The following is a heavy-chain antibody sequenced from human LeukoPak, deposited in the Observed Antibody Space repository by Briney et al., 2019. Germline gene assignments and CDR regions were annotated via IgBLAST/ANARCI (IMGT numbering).Heavy chain of an antibody. CDR3: ARLGHALLK. CDR1: GGSFSGYY. J-gene: IGHJ4*02. V-gene: IGHV4-34*01. D-gene: IGHD2-8*01. Sequence: SETLSLTCAVYGGSFSGYYWSWIRQPPGKGLEWIGEIKHSGSTNYNPPLKSRVTISVDTSKNQFSLKLSSVTAADTAVYYCARLGHALLKWGQGTLVTVSS. CDR2: IKHSGST.